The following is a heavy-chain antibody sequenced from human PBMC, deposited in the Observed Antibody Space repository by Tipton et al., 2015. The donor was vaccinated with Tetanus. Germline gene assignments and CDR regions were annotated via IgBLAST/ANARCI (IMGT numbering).Heavy chain of an antibody. CDR1: GGSFNTYG. V-gene: IGHV1-69*06. D-gene: IGHD3-16*01. CDR2: IVPVFGTT. J-gene: IGHJ6*02. Sequence: QMQLVQSGAEVKKPGSSVKVSCKASGGSFNTYGISWVRQAPGQGLQWMGKIVPVFGTTYAQRFKGRVTITADKFTSTVFMELSSLTSADTAVYYCARDLGGTRYYYALDVWGQGTTVTVSS. CDR3: ARDLGGTRYYYALDV.